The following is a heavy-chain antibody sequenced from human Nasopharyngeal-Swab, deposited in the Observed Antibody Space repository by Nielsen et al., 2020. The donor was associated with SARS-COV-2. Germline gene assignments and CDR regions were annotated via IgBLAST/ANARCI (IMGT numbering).Heavy chain of an antibody. CDR3: ARGRQGQQLVGGHWFDP. J-gene: IGHJ5*02. CDR1: GGSFSGYY. CDR2: INHSGST. V-gene: IGHV4-34*01. Sequence: SETLSLTCAVYGGSFSGYYWSWIRQPPGKGLEWIGEINHSGSTNYNPSLKSRVTISVDTSKNQFSLKLSSVTAADTAVYYCARGRQGQQLVGGHWFDPWGQGTLVTVSS. D-gene: IGHD6-13*01.